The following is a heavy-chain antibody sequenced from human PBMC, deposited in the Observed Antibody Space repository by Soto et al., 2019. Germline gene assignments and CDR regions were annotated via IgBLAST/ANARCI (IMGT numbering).Heavy chain of an antibody. D-gene: IGHD1-1*01. V-gene: IGHV4-4*07. J-gene: IGHJ5*02. Sequence: SETLSLTCTLSAASISGFYWSWIRKSAGKGLEWIGRIYATGTTDYNPSLKSRVMMSVDTSKKQFSLKLRSVTAADTAVYYCVRDGTKTLRDWFDPWGQGISVTVSS. CDR2: IYATGTT. CDR1: AASISGFY. CDR3: VRDGTKTLRDWFDP.